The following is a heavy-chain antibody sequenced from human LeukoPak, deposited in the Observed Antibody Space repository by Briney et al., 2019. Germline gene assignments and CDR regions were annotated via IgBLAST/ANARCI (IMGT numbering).Heavy chain of an antibody. D-gene: IGHD3-9*01. CDR1: GYTFTSYG. CDR3: ARVDAVLRYFDWVATPSYGMDV. V-gene: IGHV1-18*01. J-gene: IGHJ6*02. Sequence: ASVTVSCKASGYTFTSYGISWVRQAPGQGLEWMGWISAYNGNTNYAQKLQGRVTMTTDTSTSTAYMELRSLRSDDTAVYYCARVDAVLRYFDWVATPSYGMDVWGQGTTVTVSS. CDR2: ISAYNGNT.